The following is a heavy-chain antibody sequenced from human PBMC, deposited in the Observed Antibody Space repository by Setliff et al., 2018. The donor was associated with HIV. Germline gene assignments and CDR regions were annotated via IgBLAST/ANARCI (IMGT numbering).Heavy chain of an antibody. Sequence: GGSLRLSCAASGFSFSDYGMHWVRQAPGKGLEWVSAISGSGGSTYYADSVKGRFTISRDKSKNTVYLQMYSLRAEDTALYYCAKDRVGYCSSISCPGGFDYWGQGTLVTVSS. V-gene: IGHV3-23*01. D-gene: IGHD2-2*03. CDR2: ISGSGGST. J-gene: IGHJ4*02. CDR3: AKDRVGYCSSISCPGGFDY. CDR1: GFSFSDYG.